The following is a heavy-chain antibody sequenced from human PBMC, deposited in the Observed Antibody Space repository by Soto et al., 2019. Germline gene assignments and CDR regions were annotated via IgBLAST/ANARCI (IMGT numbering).Heavy chain of an antibody. Sequence: SSETLSLTCGASGGAVASSHWWSWVRQSPSRGLEWIGNVYHTGDTNFNPSLQSRVTFSVDKSNNQFSLRLTSLTAADTAVYFCAREIVTAGGNNYFDPWGPGTLVTVSS. J-gene: IGHJ5*02. CDR1: GGAVASSHW. V-gene: IGHV4-4*02. CDR3: AREIVTAGGNNYFDP. CDR2: VYHTGDT. D-gene: IGHD2-21*02.